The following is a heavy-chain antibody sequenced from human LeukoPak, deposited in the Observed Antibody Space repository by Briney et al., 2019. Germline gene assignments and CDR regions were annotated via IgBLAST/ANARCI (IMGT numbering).Heavy chain of an antibody. Sequence: SETLSLTCAVYGGSFSGYYWSWIRQPPGKGLEWIGEINHSGSTNYNPSLKSRVTMSVDTSKNQFSLKLSSVTAADTAVYYCASLGVNRFGEFPWGQGTLVTVSS. CDR1: GGSFSGYY. D-gene: IGHD3-10*01. J-gene: IGHJ5*02. V-gene: IGHV4-34*01. CDR2: INHSGST. CDR3: ASLGVNRFGEFP.